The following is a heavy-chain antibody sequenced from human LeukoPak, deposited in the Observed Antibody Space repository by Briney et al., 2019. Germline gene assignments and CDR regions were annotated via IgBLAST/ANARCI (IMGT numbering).Heavy chain of an antibody. J-gene: IGHJ4*02. CDR2: ISGSGGST. CDR1: GFTFSSYA. CDR3: AKSGNYDFWSGTPVDY. D-gene: IGHD3-3*01. V-gene: IGHV3-23*01. Sequence: GGSLRLSCAASGFTFSSYAMSWVRQAPGKGLEWVSAISGSGGSTYYADSVKGRFTISRDNSKNTLYLQMNSLRAEDTAVYYCAKSGNYDFWSGTPVDYWGQGTLVTASS.